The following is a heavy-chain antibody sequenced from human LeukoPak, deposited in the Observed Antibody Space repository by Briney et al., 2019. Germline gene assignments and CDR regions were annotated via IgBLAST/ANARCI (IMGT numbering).Heavy chain of an antibody. D-gene: IGHD2-15*01. CDR2: IYYSGTT. J-gene: IGHJ3*02. CDR3: ASGHIVVVVATTRSDAFDM. Sequence: NSSETLSLTCTVSGVSISNGGYYWGWIRQPPGKGLEWIGSIYYSGTTYYNPSLKSRVTMSVDTSKNQFSLRLSSVTAADTAVYYCASGHIVVVVATTRSDAFDMWGQGTMVTVSS. CDR1: GVSISNGGYY. V-gene: IGHV4-39*01.